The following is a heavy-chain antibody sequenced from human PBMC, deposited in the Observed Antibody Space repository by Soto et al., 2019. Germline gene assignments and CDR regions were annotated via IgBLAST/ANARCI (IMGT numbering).Heavy chain of an antibody. CDR2: IIPIFATA. CDR1: GGPFSSYA. J-gene: IGHJ4*02. D-gene: IGHD3-22*01. Sequence: QVQLVQSGAEVKKPGSSVKVSCNASGGPFSSYAISCVRQAPGQCLEWMGGIIPIFATANYAQKFKGRITIPADESTSTAYMELSSLTSEDTAVYYCARSRRYYDTSGYYYSFDYWGQGTLVTVTS. V-gene: IGHV1-69*01. CDR3: ARSRRYYDTSGYYYSFDY.